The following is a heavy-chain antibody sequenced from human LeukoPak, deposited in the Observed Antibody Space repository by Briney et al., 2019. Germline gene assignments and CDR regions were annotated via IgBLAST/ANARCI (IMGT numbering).Heavy chain of an antibody. J-gene: IGHJ4*02. CDR2: VYTSGNT. V-gene: IGHV4-4*07. CDR3: AREFREDIGDGYYYEY. Sequence: PSETLSLTCTVSGGSISNYFWGWIRQPAGGGREWVGRVYTSGNTGYNPSLKSRVSISVDKSKNQFYLKLNSVTAADTAMYYCAREFREDIGDGYYYEYWGQGTLVTVSS. D-gene: IGHD3-22*01. CDR1: GGSISNYF.